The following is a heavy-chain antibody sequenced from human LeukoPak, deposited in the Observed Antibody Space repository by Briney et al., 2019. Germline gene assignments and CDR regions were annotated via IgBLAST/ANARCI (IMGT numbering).Heavy chain of an antibody. CDR3: ARGLAYYYDSSAYFLDY. Sequence: PGGTLRLSCAASGFTFSSYGMSWVRQAPGKGLEWMAVISNDGKNKYYADSVKARFTTSRDNSKNTLYLQMNSLRADDTAVYYCARGLAYYYDSSAYFLDYWGQGILVTVSS. CDR2: ISNDGKNK. D-gene: IGHD3-22*01. V-gene: IGHV3-30*03. J-gene: IGHJ4*02. CDR1: GFTFSSYG.